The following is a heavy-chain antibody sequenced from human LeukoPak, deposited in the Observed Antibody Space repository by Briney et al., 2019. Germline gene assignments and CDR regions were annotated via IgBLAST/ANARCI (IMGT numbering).Heavy chain of an antibody. Sequence: SETLSLTCAVYGGSFSGYYWGWIRQSPVKGLEWVGSLSSSGNTYYNPSLKSRITLSMITSRNQFSLSLTSVTAADTAVYYCGRDGRPTNKDVFDVWGQGTMVTVSS. J-gene: IGHJ3*01. CDR2: LSSSGNT. CDR3: GRDGRPTNKDVFDV. D-gene: IGHD1-1*01. CDR1: GGSFSGYY. V-gene: IGHV4-34*11.